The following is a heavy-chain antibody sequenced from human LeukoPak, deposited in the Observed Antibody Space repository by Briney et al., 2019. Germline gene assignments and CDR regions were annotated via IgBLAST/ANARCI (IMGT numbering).Heavy chain of an antibody. CDR1: GYSISSGYY. V-gene: IGHV4-38-2*02. CDR3: ARAYYYGSGSPIYYYYMDV. D-gene: IGHD3-10*01. Sequence: RPSETLSLTCTVSGYSISSGYYWGWIRQPPGKGLEWIGSIYHSGRTFYNPSLKSRVTISVDTSKNQFSLKLSSVTAADTAVYYCARAYYYGSGSPIYYYYMDVWGKGTTVTVSS. CDR2: IYHSGRT. J-gene: IGHJ6*03.